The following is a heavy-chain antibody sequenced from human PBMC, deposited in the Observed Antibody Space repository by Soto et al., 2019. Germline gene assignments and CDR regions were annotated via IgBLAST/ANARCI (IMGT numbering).Heavy chain of an antibody. V-gene: IGHV3-9*01. CDR1: GVNFEDYG. CDR3: VKPPPCPPPYFDQ. CDR2: ITWRSGNI. J-gene: IGHJ4*02. Sequence: EVQLVESGGGLVQPGGSLRLSCAASGVNFEDYGMHWVRQAPGKGLEWVATITWRSGNIGYADSVKGRFTISRDNAKNSLYLQMNILRIEDTPFYSCVKPPPCPPPYFDQWGQGSLVSVSS.